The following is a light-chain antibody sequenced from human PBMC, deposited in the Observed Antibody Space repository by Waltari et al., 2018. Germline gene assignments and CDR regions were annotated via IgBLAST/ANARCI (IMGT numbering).Light chain of an antibody. Sequence: DILMTQSPSSVSASVGDRVTITCRASQHISSWLAWYQQKPGKAPNLLIYGASSLQSGVPSRFSGSGSGTDFTLTISSLQPEDFATYFCQQANSLPTFGQGTKLEIK. CDR3: QQANSLPT. V-gene: IGKV1D-12*01. J-gene: IGKJ2*01. CDR1: QHISSW. CDR2: GAS.